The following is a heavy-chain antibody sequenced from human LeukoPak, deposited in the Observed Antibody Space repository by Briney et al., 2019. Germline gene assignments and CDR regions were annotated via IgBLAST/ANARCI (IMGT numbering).Heavy chain of an antibody. V-gene: IGHV1-18*01. CDR3: ATAPLSRSRFLETP. Sequence: ASVKVSCKASGYTFTSYGISWVRQAPGQGLEWMGWISAYNGNTNYAQKLQGRVTMTTDTSTSTAYMELSSLRSEDTAVYYCATAPLSRSRFLETPWGQGTLVTVSS. J-gene: IGHJ5*02. CDR2: ISAYNGNT. D-gene: IGHD3-3*01. CDR1: GYTFTSYG.